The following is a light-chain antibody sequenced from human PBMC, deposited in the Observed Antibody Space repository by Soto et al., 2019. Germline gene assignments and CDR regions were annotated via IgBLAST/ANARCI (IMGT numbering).Light chain of an antibody. Sequence: QSALTRPASVSGSPGQSITISCTGTSSDVGGYNYVSWYQLHPGKAPKLIIYEVSNRPSGVSNRFSGSKSGNTASLTISGLQAEDEADYYCSSYTSSTAYVFGTGTKLTVL. CDR3: SSYTSSTAYV. CDR2: EVS. J-gene: IGLJ1*01. V-gene: IGLV2-14*01. CDR1: SSDVGGYNY.